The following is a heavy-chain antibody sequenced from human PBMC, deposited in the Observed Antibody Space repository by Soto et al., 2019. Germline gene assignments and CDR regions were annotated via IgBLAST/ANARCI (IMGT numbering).Heavy chain of an antibody. CDR1: GGTFSTYT. D-gene: IGHD2-2*01. V-gene: IGHV1-69*02. J-gene: IGHJ3*01. CDR2: IIPMLTVR. Sequence: QVHLVQSGAEVKKPGSSVKVSCKAAGGTFSTYTLIWVRQAPGQGLEWMGRIIPMLTVRNSAQKFQGRVTLTADKSTSTACMELTSLRSDDTAVYYCSIGSWSAETFDVWGQGTMVTVSS. CDR3: SIGSWSAETFDV.